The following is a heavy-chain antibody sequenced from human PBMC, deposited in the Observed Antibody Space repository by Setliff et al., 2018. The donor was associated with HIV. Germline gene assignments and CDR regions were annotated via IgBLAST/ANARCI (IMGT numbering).Heavy chain of an antibody. CDR3: AISTRAYYYYYMDVWDV. CDR2: IH. CDR1: GGSISSYY. V-gene: IGHV4-4*07. D-gene: IGHD1-26*01. J-gene: IGHJ6*04. Sequence: SETLSLTCTVSGGSISSYYWSWIRQPAGKGLEWIGRIHNPSLKSRVTMSVDTSKNQFSLKLSSVTAADTAVYYCAISTRAYYYYYMDVWDVWGKGTTVTVSS.